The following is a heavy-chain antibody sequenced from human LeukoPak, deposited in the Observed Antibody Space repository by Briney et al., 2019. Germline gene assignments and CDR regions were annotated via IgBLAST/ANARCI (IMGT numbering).Heavy chain of an antibody. CDR2: IYHSGSS. D-gene: IGHD6-19*01. J-gene: IGHJ4*02. CDR1: GYSISSGYY. V-gene: IGHV4-38-2*02. CDR3: ARDLIAVAGTEWYY. Sequence: PSETLSLTCAVSGYSISSGYYWGWIRPPPGKGLEWIGSIYHSGSSYYNPSLKSRVTISVDTSKNQFSLKLSSVTAADTAVYYCARDLIAVAGTEWYYWGQGTLVTVSS.